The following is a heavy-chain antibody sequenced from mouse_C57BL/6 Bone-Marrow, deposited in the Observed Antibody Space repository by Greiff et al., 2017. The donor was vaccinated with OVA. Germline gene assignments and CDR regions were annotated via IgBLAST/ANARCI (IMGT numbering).Heavy chain of an antibody. J-gene: IGHJ3*01. Sequence: QVQLKESGAELARPGASVKMSCKASGYTFTSYTMHWVKQRPGQGLEWIGYINPSSGYTKYNQKFKDKATLTADKSSSTAYMQLSSLTSEDSAVYYCAAGYFFAYWGQGTLVTVSA. V-gene: IGHV1-4*01. D-gene: IGHD3-1*01. CDR2: INPSSGYT. CDR3: AAGYFFAY. CDR1: GYTFTSYT.